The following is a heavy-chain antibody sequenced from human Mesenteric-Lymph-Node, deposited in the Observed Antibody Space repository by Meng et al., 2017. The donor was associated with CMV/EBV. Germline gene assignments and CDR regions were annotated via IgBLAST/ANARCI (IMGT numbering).Heavy chain of an antibody. V-gene: IGHV3-11*01. CDR2: IDTSAYIL. CDR1: GFTFSHYY. CDR3: AKEMPTGTTDY. J-gene: IGHJ4*02. Sequence: GGSLRLSCAASGFTFSHYYMSWVRRAPGKALEWVAYIDTSAYILYTADSVKGRFTISRDNGKSALYLQMNSLRVDDTAVYYCAKEMPTGTTDYWGQGTLVTVSS. D-gene: IGHD1-7*01.